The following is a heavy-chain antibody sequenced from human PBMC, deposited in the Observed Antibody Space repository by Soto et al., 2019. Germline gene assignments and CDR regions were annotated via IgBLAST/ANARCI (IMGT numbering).Heavy chain of an antibody. Sequence: XSVKVSCKASGYTFTSYAMHLVRQAPGQRLEWMGWINAGNGNTKYSQKFQGRVTITRDTSASTAYMELSRMRSEDTAVYYCARDVISSSYFDYWGQGTLVTVSS. CDR3: ARDVISSSYFDY. CDR2: INAGNGNT. CDR1: GYTFTSYA. V-gene: IGHV1-3*01. D-gene: IGHD6-6*01. J-gene: IGHJ4*02.